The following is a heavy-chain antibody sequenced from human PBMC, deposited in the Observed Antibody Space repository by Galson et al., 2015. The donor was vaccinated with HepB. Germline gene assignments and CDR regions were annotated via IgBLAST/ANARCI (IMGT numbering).Heavy chain of an antibody. J-gene: IGHJ3*02. CDR2: ISGSSSST. CDR3: AKGYIVLAPVGAFDI. D-gene: IGHD2-2*01. CDR1: GFSVSSYA. Sequence: SLRLSCAASGFSVSSYAMTWVRQAPGKGLEWVSVISGSSSSTNYADSVKGRFTISRDKSKNTLNLQMNSLRAEDTAVYYCAKGYIVLAPVGAFDIWGQGTMVIVSS. V-gene: IGHV3-23*01.